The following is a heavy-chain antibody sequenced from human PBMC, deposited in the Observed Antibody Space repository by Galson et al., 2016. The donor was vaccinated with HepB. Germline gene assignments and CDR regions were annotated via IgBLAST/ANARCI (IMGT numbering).Heavy chain of an antibody. D-gene: IGHD3-22*01. J-gene: IGHJ4*02. CDR2: IIPVFDTT. V-gene: IGHV1-69*06. Sequence: SVKVSCKASRGTFSSFAFTWVRQAPGQGLDWVGGIIPVFDTTNYAPRFQGRVTITADKSPSTAYMELSGLRSEDTAVYYCARGGSGLNYDSSGYYGGYWGQGTLVTVSS. CDR1: RGTFSSFA. CDR3: ARGGSGLNYDSSGYYGGY.